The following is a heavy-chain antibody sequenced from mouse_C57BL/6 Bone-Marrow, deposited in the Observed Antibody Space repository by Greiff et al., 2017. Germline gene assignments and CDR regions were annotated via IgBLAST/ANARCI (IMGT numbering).Heavy chain of an antibody. D-gene: IGHD1-1*01. V-gene: IGHV3-6*01. CDR1: GYSITSGYY. Sequence: EVKLVESGPGLVKPSQSLSLTCSVTGYSITSGYYWNWIRQCPGNKLEWMGYISYDGSNNYNPSLKNRISITRDTSKNQFFLKLNSVTTEDTATYCGASGYLLLFAYWGQGTLVTVSA. CDR3: ASGYLLLFAY. J-gene: IGHJ3*01. CDR2: ISYDGSN.